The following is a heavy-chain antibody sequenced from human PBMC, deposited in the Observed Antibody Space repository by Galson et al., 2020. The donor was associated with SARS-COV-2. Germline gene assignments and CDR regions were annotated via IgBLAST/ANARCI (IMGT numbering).Heavy chain of an antibody. CDR3: ARADRHSGWYRFDS. J-gene: IGHJ4*02. CDR2: ISSSGFT. CDR1: GFKFNDYY. D-gene: IGHD6-19*01. Sequence: GGSLRLSCAASGFKFNDYYMSWIRQAPGKGPEWLLYISSSGFTNYADSVKGRFTIPRDNAKNSLFLQLSSLGAGDTAAYYCARADRHSGWYRFDSWGQGTLVTVSS. V-gene: IGHV3-11*06.